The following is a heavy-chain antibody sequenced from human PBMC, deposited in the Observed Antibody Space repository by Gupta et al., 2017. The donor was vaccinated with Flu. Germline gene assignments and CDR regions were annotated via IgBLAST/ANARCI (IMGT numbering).Heavy chain of an antibody. J-gene: IGHJ6*02. CDR2: IIPKFDTP. V-gene: IGHV1-69*06. D-gene: IGHD3-22*01. Sequence: QVQLVQSGAAVKTPGSSVTVSCKASGGTFSSNAISWVRQAPGQGLEWMGGIIPKFDTPNYAQKFQGRVTITADKSTSTAYMELSSLRSEDTAVYYCARDYDGTGTYYYYYFGMDGWGQGTTVTVSS. CDR1: GGTFSSNA. CDR3: ARDYDGTGTYYYYYFGMDG.